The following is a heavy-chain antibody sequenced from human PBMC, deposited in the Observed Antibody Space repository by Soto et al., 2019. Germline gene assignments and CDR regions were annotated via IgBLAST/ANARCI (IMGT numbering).Heavy chain of an antibody. Sequence: EVQLVESGGGLVQPGGSLRLSCAASGFTLSDHYMDWVRQAPGKGLEWVGRTRNKANSYTTEYAASVKGRFTISRDDSKNALYLQMNSLKTEDTAVYYCARTPQTGNDFHVWGRGTTVTVSS. J-gene: IGHJ6*02. CDR2: TRNKANSYTT. D-gene: IGHD3-3*01. CDR3: ARTPQTGNDFHV. CDR1: GFTLSDHY. V-gene: IGHV3-72*01.